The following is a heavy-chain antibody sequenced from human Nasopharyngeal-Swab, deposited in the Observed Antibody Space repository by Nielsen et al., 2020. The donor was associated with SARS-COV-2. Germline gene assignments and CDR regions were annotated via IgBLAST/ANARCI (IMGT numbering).Heavy chain of an antibody. CDR1: GFPFSRWP. V-gene: IGHV3-30*03. CDR3: ATHNDYRFEN. Sequence: GESLKISCAASGFPFSRWPMHWVRQAPGKGLEGVTVISSDGSDKQYVDSVKGRFTISRDNSKNTLYLQMDSLRGEDTAVYYCATHNDYRFENWGQGTLVSVSS. CDR2: ISSDGSDK. D-gene: IGHD4-11*01. J-gene: IGHJ4*02.